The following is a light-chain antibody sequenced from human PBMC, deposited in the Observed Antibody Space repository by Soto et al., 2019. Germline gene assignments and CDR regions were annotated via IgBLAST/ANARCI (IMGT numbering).Light chain of an antibody. CDR1: QSIISY. CDR2: AAS. CDR3: QQSYSTPRT. J-gene: IGKJ1*01. V-gene: IGKV1-39*01. Sequence: DIQMTQSPSSLSAFVGDRDTITCRASQSIISYLNWFQQKPGKAPKLLIYAASSLQSGVPSRFSGSGSGTDFTLTISSLQPEDFATYYCQQSYSTPRTFGQGTKVDIK.